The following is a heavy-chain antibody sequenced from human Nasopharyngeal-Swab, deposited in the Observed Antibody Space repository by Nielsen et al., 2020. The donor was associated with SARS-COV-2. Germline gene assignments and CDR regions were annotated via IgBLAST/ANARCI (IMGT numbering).Heavy chain of an antibody. CDR3: ARFLDYYDSSGYSLGWFDP. CDR1: GFSLSTSGMC. D-gene: IGHD3-22*01. Sequence: SGPTLVKPTQTLTLTCTFSGFSLSTSGMCVSWIRQPPGKALEWLALIDWDDDKYYSTSLKTRLTIPKDTSKNQVVLTMTNMDPVDTATYYCARFLDYYDSSGYSLGWFDPWGQGTLVTVSS. V-gene: IGHV2-70*01. J-gene: IGHJ5*02. CDR2: IDWDDDK.